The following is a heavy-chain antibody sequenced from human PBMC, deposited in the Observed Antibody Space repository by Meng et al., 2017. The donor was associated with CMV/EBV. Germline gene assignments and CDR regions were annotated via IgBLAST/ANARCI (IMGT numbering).Heavy chain of an antibody. J-gene: IGHJ4*02. Sequence: GESLKISCAASGFTFSSYAMHWVRQAPGKGLEWVAVILYDGSNKYYADSVKGRFTISRDNSKNTLYLQMNSLRAEDTAVYYCARAVRVYCSSTSCYIDYWGQGTLVTVSS. D-gene: IGHD2-2*01. CDR3: ARAVRVYCSSTSCYIDY. CDR1: GFTFSSYA. V-gene: IGHV3-30-3*01. CDR2: ILYDGSNK.